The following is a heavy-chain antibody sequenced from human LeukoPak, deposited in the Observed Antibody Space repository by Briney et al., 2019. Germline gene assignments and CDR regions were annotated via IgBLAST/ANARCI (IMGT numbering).Heavy chain of an antibody. CDR3: ARGGTSSMVRGVIQDY. V-gene: IGHV4-34*01. Sequence: SETLSLTCAVYGGSFSGYCWSWIRQPPGKGLEWIGEINHSGSTNYNPSLKSRVTISVDTSKNQFSLKLSSVTAADTAVYYCARGGTSSMVRGVIQDYWGQGTLVTVSS. J-gene: IGHJ4*02. D-gene: IGHD3-10*01. CDR2: INHSGST. CDR1: GGSFSGYC.